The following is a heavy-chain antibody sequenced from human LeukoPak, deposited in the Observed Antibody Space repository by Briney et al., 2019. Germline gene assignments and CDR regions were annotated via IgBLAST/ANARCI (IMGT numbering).Heavy chain of an antibody. CDR1: GGTFSSYA. V-gene: IGHV1-69*06. Sequence: SVKVSCKASGGTFSSYAISWVRQAPGQGLEWMGGIIPIFGTANYAQKFQGRVTMTEDTSTDTAYMELSSLRSEDTAVYYCATLMGATRLDYWGQGTLVTVSS. CDR2: IIPIFGTA. J-gene: IGHJ4*02. CDR3: ATLMGATRLDY. D-gene: IGHD1-26*01.